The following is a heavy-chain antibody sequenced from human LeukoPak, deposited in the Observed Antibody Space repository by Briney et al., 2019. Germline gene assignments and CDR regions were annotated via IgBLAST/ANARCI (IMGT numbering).Heavy chain of an antibody. D-gene: IGHD3-22*01. CDR3: AKGYEWYYDSSGYLNYYYYYMDV. V-gene: IGHV3-23*01. CDR2: ISGSGGST. Sequence: VQPGGSLRLSCAASGFTFSSYAMSWVRQAPGEGLEWVSAISGSGGSTYYAESVKGRFTISRDNSKNTLYLQMSSLRAEDTAVYYCAKGYEWYYDSSGYLNYYYYYMDVWGKGTTVTVSS. J-gene: IGHJ6*03. CDR1: GFTFSSYA.